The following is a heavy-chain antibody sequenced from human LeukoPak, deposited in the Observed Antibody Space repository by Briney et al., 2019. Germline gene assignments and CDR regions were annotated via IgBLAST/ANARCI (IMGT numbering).Heavy chain of an antibody. CDR2: INTGGGST. J-gene: IGHJ4*02. V-gene: IGHV3-23*01. CDR3: AKGGGTYYFAY. CDR1: GFTFSTYA. Sequence: PGGSLRLSCAASGFTFSTYAMSWVRQAPGKGLEWVSSINTGGGSTYYADSVKGRFTISRDSSKNTLYLQMNSLRAEDTAVYYCAKGGGTYYFAYWGQGTLVTVSS. D-gene: IGHD1-26*01.